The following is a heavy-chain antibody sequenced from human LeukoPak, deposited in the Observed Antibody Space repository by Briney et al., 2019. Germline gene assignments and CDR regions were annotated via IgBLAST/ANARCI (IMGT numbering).Heavy chain of an antibody. CDR1: GYTFTSYY. CDR2: INPSGGST. Sequence: GASVKVSCKVSGYTFTSYYMHWVRQAPGQGLEWMGIINPSGGSTSYAQKFQGRVTMTRDTSTSTVYMELSSLRSEDTAVYYCARGGDIVVVPAASRFDYWGQGTLVTVSS. D-gene: IGHD2-2*01. CDR3: ARGGDIVVVPAASRFDY. J-gene: IGHJ4*02. V-gene: IGHV1-46*01.